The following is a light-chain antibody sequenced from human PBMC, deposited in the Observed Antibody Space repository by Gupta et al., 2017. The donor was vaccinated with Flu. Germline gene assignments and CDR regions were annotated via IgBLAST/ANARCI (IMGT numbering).Light chain of an antibody. Sequence: QSALTQPRSVSGSPGQSVTISCTGTSSDVGGYNYVSWYQQHPGKHPKLMIYDVSKRPSGGPDRFSGSKSGNTASLTISGHQAEDEDDYYCCAYAGSPRVFGTGTKVTVL. CDR2: DVS. CDR3: CAYAGSPRV. J-gene: IGLJ1*01. CDR1: SSDVGGYNY. V-gene: IGLV2-11*01.